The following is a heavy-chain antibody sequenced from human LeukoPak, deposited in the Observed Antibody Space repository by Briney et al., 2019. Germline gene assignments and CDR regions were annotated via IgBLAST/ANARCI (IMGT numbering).Heavy chain of an antibody. Sequence: ASVKVSCKASGGTFSSYAISWVRQAPGQGLEWMGGIIPIFGTANYAQKFQGRVTITADESTSTAYMELSSLRSEDTAVYYCAREAAAMVRGYYYYYYMDVWGKGTTVTISS. V-gene: IGHV1-69*13. CDR3: AREAAAMVRGYYYYYYMDV. CDR1: GGTFSSYA. J-gene: IGHJ6*03. D-gene: IGHD5-18*01. CDR2: IIPIFGTA.